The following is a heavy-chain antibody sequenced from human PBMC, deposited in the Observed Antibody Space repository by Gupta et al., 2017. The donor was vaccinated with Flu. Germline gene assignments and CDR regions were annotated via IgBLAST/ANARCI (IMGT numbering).Heavy chain of an antibody. Sequence: KAMSWVRQAPGKGLEWLSAISGSGGSTNYAGSVKGRFTISRDNSKNTLSLQMNSLRADDTAVYYCARYTDTYYLYQYMDVWGKGTTVTVSS. CDR3: ARYTDTYYLYQYMDV. V-gene: IGHV3-23*01. D-gene: IGHD5-12*01. J-gene: IGHJ6*03. CDR1: KA. CDR2: ISGSGGST.